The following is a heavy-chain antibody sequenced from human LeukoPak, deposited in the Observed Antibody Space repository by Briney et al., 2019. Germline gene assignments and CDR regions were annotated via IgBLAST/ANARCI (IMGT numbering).Heavy chain of an antibody. J-gene: IGHJ5*02. D-gene: IGHD5-18*01. V-gene: IGHV1-18*01. CDR1: GYTFTSYG. CDR3: ARDPILDTAMVRGINWFDP. Sequence: GASVKVSCKASGYTFTSYGISWVRQAPGQGLEWMGWISAYNGNTNYAQKLQGRVTMTTDTSTSTAYVEVRSLRSDDTAVYYCARDPILDTAMVRGINWFDPWGQGTLVTVSS. CDR2: ISAYNGNT.